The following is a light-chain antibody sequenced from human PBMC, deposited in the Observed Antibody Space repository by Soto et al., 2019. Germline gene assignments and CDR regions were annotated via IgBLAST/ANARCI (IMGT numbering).Light chain of an antibody. CDR3: QQYNSSPPLT. CDR2: DAS. Sequence: DLQMTQSPSTLSASVGDRVTITCRASQSISSWLAWYQQKPGKAPKLLIYDASSLESGVPSRFSGSGSGTEFTLTISSLQPDDFATYYCQQYNSSPPLTFGGGTKVEIK. CDR1: QSISSW. J-gene: IGKJ4*01. V-gene: IGKV1-5*01.